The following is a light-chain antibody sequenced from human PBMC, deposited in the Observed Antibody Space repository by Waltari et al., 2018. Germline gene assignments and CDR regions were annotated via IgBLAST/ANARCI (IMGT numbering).Light chain of an antibody. CDR3: MQGTHWPRT. Sequence: DVVMTQSPLSLPVTLGQPASIACFSSQSLVHCDGNVYLNWFHHRSGQSPRRLIYQLSTRDSCVPDLFSGSGSGTDFTLKISRVEAEDGGVYYCMQGTHWPRTFGQGINVEIK. CDR2: QLS. J-gene: IGKJ1*01. CDR1: QSLVHCDGNVY. V-gene: IGKV2-30*02.